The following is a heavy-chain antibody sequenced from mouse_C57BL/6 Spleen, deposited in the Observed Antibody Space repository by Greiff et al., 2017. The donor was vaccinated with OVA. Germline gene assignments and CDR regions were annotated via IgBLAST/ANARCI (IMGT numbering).Heavy chain of an antibody. D-gene: IGHD1-1*01. V-gene: IGHV1-80*01. Sequence: ESGAELVKPGASVKISCKASGYAFSSYWMNWVKQRPGKGLEWIGQIYPGDGDTNYNGKFKGKATLTADKSSSTAYMQLSSLTSEDSAVYFCARSSTVKFAYWGQGTLVTVSA. CDR1: GYAFSSYW. CDR3: ARSSTVKFAY. CDR2: IYPGDGDT. J-gene: IGHJ3*01.